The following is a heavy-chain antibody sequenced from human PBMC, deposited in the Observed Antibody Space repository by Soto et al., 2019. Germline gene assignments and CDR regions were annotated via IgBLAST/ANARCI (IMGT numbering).Heavy chain of an antibody. CDR2: IYPSDSDT. CDR1: GYNFAGYW. D-gene: IGHD3-3*01. J-gene: IGHJ4*02. V-gene: IGHV5-51*01. CDR3: ARGGVSTRTFDY. Sequence: PGEPQKNACKGSGYNFAGYWSAWVRQMPGKGLELMGIIYPSDSDTRYRPSFQGQVTISADKSISSAYLQWSSLRASDTAMYYCARGGVSTRTFDYWGQGTPVTVPQ.